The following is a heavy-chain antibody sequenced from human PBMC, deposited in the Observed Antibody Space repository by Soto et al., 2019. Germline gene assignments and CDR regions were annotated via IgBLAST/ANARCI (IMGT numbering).Heavy chain of an antibody. D-gene: IGHD3-3*01. Sequence: QVQLVESGGGVVQPGRSLRLSCAASGFTFSSYGMHWVRQAPGKGLEWVAVIWYDGSNKYYEDSVKGRFTISGDNSKNTLYLQMNSLRAEDTAVYYCARDNGEWLLDRWGQGTLVTVSS. CDR2: IWYDGSNK. J-gene: IGHJ4*02. CDR3: ARDNGEWLLDR. CDR1: GFTFSSYG. V-gene: IGHV3-33*01.